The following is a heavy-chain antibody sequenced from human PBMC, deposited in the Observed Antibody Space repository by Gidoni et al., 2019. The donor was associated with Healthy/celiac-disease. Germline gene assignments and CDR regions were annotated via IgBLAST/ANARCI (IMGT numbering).Heavy chain of an antibody. V-gene: IGHV3-30*18. CDR1: GFTFSSYG. CDR3: AKDMVRDYYGMDV. CDR2: ISYDGSNK. D-gene: IGHD3-10*01. Sequence: QVQLVESGGGVVQPGRSLRLSCAASGFTFSSYGMHWVRQAPGKGLEWVAVISYDGSNKYYADSVKGRFTISRDNSKNTLYLQMNSLRAEDTAVYYCAKDMVRDYYGMDVWGQGTTVTVSS. J-gene: IGHJ6*02.